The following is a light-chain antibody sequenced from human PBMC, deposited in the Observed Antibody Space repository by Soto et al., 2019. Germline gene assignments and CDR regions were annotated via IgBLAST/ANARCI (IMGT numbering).Light chain of an antibody. CDR2: GAS. J-gene: IGKJ1*01. Sequence: EIVMTQSPATLSVSPGERATLSCRASQSVNSNLVWYQQKPGQAPRLLIYGASTRATGIPGRFSGSGYGTEFTLTISSLQSEEFAVYYCQQYNNWLWTFGQGTKVDIK. CDR1: QSVNSN. CDR3: QQYNNWLWT. V-gene: IGKV3-15*01.